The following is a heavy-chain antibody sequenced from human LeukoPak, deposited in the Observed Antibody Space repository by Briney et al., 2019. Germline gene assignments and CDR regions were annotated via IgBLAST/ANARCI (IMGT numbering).Heavy chain of an antibody. V-gene: IGHV5-51*01. Sequence: GESLKISCKGSGYSFTTHWIGWVRQMPGEGLEWMGIIYPDDSNTRYSPSFQGQVTLSADKSINTAYLQWSSLRASDTAMYYCAIHAHYFDKSGYGSWGQGTLVTVSS. D-gene: IGHD3-22*01. CDR3: AIHAHYFDKSGYGS. CDR1: GYSFTTHW. CDR2: IYPDDSNT. J-gene: IGHJ4*02.